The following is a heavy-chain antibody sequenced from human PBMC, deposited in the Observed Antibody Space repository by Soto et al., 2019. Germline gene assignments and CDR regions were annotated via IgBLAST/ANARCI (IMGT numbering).Heavy chain of an antibody. CDR1: GFTFSSYA. V-gene: IGHV3-30-3*01. D-gene: IGHD5-12*01. J-gene: IGHJ4*02. Sequence: QVQLVESGGGVVQPGRSLRLSCAASGFTFSSYAMHWVRQAPGKGLEWVAVISYDGSNKYYADSVKGRFTISRDNSKNTLYLQMNSLRAEDTAVYYCMSVADGYNSGRVDYWGQGTLVTVSA. CDR2: ISYDGSNK. CDR3: MSVADGYNSGRVDY.